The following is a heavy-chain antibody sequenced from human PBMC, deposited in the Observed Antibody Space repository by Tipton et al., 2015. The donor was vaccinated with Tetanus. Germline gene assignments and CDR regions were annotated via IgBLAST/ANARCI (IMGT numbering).Heavy chain of an antibody. V-gene: IGHV3-9*01. D-gene: IGHD3-22*01. CDR1: GFTFDDYG. CDR3: AKDISSYYYDSSGYYSYYFDY. CDR2: ISWNSGSR. Sequence: SLRLSCAASGFTFDDYGMSWVRQAPGKGLEWVSGISWNSGSRGYADSVKGRFTISRDNAKNSLYLQMNSLRAEDTALYYCAKDISSYYYDSSGYYSYYFDYWGQGTLVTVSS. J-gene: IGHJ4*02.